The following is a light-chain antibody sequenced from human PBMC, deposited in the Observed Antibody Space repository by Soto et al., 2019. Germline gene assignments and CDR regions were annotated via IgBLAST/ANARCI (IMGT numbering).Light chain of an antibody. J-gene: IGLJ3*02. Sequence: QSVLTQPASVSGSPGQSITISCTGTNSDVGSYNFVSWYQQHPGKVPKLMIYEASKRPSGLSNRFSGSKSGNTASLTISGLQAEDEADYYCCSFAGGATGVFGGGTKLTVL. CDR2: EAS. V-gene: IGLV2-23*01. CDR3: CSFAGGATGV. CDR1: NSDVGSYNF.